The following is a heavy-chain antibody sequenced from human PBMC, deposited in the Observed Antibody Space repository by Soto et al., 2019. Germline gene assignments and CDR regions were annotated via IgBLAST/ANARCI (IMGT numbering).Heavy chain of an antibody. V-gene: IGHV4-59*08. Sequence: QVQLQESGPGLVKPSETLSLTCTVSGGSISSYYWSWIRQPPGKGLEWIGYIYYSGSTNYNPSLRSRFTISVDTSKNQFSLKLSAVTSADTAVYYCARCMGWSRSYYYYYMDVWGKGTTVTVSS. J-gene: IGHJ6*03. CDR1: GGSISSYY. CDR3: ARCMGWSRSYYYYYMDV. CDR2: IYYSGST.